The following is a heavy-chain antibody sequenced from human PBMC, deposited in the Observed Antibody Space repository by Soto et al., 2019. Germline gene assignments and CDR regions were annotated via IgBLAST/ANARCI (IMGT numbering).Heavy chain of an antibody. D-gene: IGHD3-22*01. V-gene: IGHV4-31*03. CDR3: AKVTYYYDSSGYSTNWFDP. CDR1: SGSIDSGDFY. J-gene: IGHJ5*02. Sequence: SETLSLTCTVSSGSIDSGDFYWSWIRQHPGKGLEWIGYIYYRGSTYYNPSLESRVTISVDTSKNQFSLKPSSVTAADTSVDYGAKVTYYYDSSGYSTNWFDPWGQGTLVTVSS. CDR2: IYYRGST.